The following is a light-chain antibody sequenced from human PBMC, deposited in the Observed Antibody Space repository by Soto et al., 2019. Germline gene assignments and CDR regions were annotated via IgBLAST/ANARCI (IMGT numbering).Light chain of an antibody. J-gene: IGKJ4*01. Sequence: EIVLTQSPATLSLSPGERATLSCRASQSVSSYLAWYQQKPGQAPRLLMYDESNRATGIPARFSGSGSGTDFTLTISSLEPEDFAVYYCQQRSNWPLTFGGWTKVEIK. V-gene: IGKV3-11*01. CDR3: QQRSNWPLT. CDR2: DES. CDR1: QSVSSY.